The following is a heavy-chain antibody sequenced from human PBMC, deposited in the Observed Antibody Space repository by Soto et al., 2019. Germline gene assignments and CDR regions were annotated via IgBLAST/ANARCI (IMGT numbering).Heavy chain of an antibody. CDR3: ARAQTNYVDIWFDP. J-gene: IGHJ5*02. D-gene: IGHD4-17*01. CDR1: GFTFSDYY. Sequence: GGSLRLSCAASGFTFSDYYMSWIRQAPGKGLEWVSYISSSGSTIYYADSVKGRFTISRDNAKNSLYLQMNSLRAEDTAVYYCARAQTNYVDIWFDPWGQGTLVTVSS. CDR2: ISSSGSTI. V-gene: IGHV3-11*01.